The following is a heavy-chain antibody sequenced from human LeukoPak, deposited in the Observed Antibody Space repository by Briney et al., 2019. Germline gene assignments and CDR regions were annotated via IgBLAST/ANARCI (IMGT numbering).Heavy chain of an antibody. CDR1: GFILRNYA. D-gene: IGHD1-26*01. CDR2: ITGSGGGT. V-gene: IGHV3-23*01. Sequence: GGSLRLSCAASGFILRNYAMNWVRQAPGKGPEWVSSITGSGGGTSYADSVKGRFTISSDNSKSTLYLQLNSLRAEDTAVYYCARGLGSYQWGQGTLVTVSS. CDR3: ARGLGSYQ. J-gene: IGHJ4*02.